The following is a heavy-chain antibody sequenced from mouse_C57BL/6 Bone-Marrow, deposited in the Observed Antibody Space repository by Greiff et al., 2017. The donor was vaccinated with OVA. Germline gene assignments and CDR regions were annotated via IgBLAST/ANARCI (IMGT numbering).Heavy chain of an antibody. Sequence: VQLQQPGAELVKPGASVKLSCKASGYTFTSYWMHWVKQRPGQGLEWLGMIHPNSGSTNYNEKFKSKATLTVDKSSSTAYMQLSSLTSEDSAVYYCARSGSSPWLAYWGQGTLVTVSA. CDR1: GYTFTSYW. V-gene: IGHV1-64*01. CDR2: IHPNSGST. CDR3: ARSGSSPWLAY. J-gene: IGHJ3*01. D-gene: IGHD1-1*01.